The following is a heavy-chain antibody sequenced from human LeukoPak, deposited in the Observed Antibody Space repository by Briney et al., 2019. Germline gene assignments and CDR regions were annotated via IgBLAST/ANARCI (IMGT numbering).Heavy chain of an antibody. J-gene: IGHJ4*02. CDR2: IYSGGST. D-gene: IGHD4-23*01. CDR1: GFTVSSNY. Sequence: GGSLRLSCAASGFTVSSNYMSWVRQAPGKGLEWVSVIYSGGSTYYADSVKGRFTISRDNSKNTLYLQMNSLRAEDTAVYYCAKGPLLVAATPFDYWGQGTLVTVSS. CDR3: AKGPLLVAATPFDY. V-gene: IGHV3-53*01.